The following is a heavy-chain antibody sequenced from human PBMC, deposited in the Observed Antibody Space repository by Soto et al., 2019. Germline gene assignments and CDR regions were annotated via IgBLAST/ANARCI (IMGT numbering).Heavy chain of an antibody. CDR1: VASISSYY. J-gene: IGHJ4*02. CDR3: ARHVVGYSYGYPDY. V-gene: IGHV4-59*08. D-gene: IGHD5-18*01. Sequence: QVQLQESGPGLVKPSETLSLTCTVSVASISSYYWRWIRQPPGKGLAWSGYIYYSESTNYNPSLKSRVTISVDTSKNQFSLKLSSVTAADTAVYYCARHVVGYSYGYPDYWGQGTLVTVSS. CDR2: IYYSEST.